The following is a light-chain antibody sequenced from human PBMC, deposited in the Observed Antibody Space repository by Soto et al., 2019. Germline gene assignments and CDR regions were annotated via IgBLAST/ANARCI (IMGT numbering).Light chain of an antibody. CDR3: KLYDNRPWT. CDR1: QSIGDT. CDR2: GAS. J-gene: IGKJ1*01. V-gene: IGKV3-15*01. Sequence: ETVVAISTAAVCGSGEESRSLWCPASQSIGDTLAWYQQKPGQAPRLLIYGASSRVTGFPARFSGSGSGTHITHVISIRQSDDLAVYSCKLYDNRPWTCAEGTKVDIK.